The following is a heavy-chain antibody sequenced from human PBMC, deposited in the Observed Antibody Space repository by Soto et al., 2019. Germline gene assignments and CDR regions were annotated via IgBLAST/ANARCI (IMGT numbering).Heavy chain of an antibody. Sequence: VASVKVSCKASGGTFSSYAISWVRQAPGQGLEWMGGIIPIFGTANYAQKFQGRVTITADKSTSTAYMELSSLRSEDTAVYYCARSRYCNNGVCYDHTKLLDLNWFDTWGQGTLVTVSS. D-gene: IGHD2-8*01. CDR3: ARSRYCNNGVCYDHTKLLDLNWFDT. V-gene: IGHV1-69*06. J-gene: IGHJ5*02. CDR2: IIPIFGTA. CDR1: GGTFSSYA.